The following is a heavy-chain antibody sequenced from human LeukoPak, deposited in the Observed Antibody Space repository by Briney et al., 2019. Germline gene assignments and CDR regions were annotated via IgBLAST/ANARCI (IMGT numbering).Heavy chain of an antibody. D-gene: IGHD3-22*01. CDR2: IYYSGST. V-gene: IGHV4-39*01. Sequence: SETLSLTCTVSGGSISSSSYYWGWIRQPPGEGLEWIGSIYYSGSTYYNPSLKSRVTISVDTSKNQFSLKLSSVTAADTAVYYCARSHAYYYDSSGYLDWFDPWGQGTLVTVSS. J-gene: IGHJ5*02. CDR3: ARSHAYYYDSSGYLDWFDP. CDR1: GGSISSSSYY.